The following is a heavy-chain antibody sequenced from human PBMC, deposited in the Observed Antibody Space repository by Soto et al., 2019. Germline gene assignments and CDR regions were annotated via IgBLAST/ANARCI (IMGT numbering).Heavy chain of an antibody. V-gene: IGHV4-34*01. Sequence: SETLSLTCAVYGGSFSGYYWSWIRQPPGKGLEWIGEINHSGSTNYNPSLKSRVTISVDTSKNQFSLKLSSVTAADTAVYYCARTRNPNVGNGGLSDYYGMDVWGQGTTVTVSS. CDR2: INHSGST. J-gene: IGHJ6*02. CDR3: ARTRNPNVGNGGLSDYYGMDV. CDR1: GGSFSGYY. D-gene: IGHD3-16*01.